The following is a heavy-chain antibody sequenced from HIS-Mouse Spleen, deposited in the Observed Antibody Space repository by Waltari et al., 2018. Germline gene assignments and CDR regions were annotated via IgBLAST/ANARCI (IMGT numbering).Heavy chain of an antibody. CDR3: AKGGLMVYAIGDY. V-gene: IGHV3-33*06. J-gene: IGHJ4*02. CDR2: IWYDGSNK. D-gene: IGHD2-8*01. CDR1: GFTFSSYG. Sequence: QVQLVESGGGVVQPGRSLRLSCAASGFTFSSYGRHWVRQAPGKGLEWVAVIWYDGSNKYYADSVKGRFTISRDNSKNTLYLQMNSLRAEDTAVYYCAKGGLMVYAIGDYWGQGTLVTVSS.